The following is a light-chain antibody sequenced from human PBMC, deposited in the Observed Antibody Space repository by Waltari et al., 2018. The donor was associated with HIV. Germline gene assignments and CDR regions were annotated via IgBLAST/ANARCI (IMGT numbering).Light chain of an antibody. CDR2: EVS. V-gene: IGLV2-8*01. J-gene: IGLJ2*01. CDR3: SSYAGSNNLV. Sequence: QPPSASGSPGQSVTISCTGTSSDVGGYNFVSWYQQHPGKAPKLMIFEVSKRPSGVPDRFSGSKSANTASLTVSGLQAEDEADYYCSSYAGSNNLVFGGGTKLTVL. CDR1: SSDVGGYNF.